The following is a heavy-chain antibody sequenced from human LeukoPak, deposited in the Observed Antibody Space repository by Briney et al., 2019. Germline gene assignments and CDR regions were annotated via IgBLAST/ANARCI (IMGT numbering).Heavy chain of an antibody. Sequence: SETLSLTCTVSGGSISSDNYQWSWIRQPPGKGLEWIGYINYSGSTYYNPSLKSRVTISVDTSKNQFSLKLSSVTAADTAVYYCARGLGRNWNDRHVLVYWGREPWSPSPQ. D-gene: IGHD1-1*01. CDR2: INYSGST. CDR1: GGSISSDNYQ. CDR3: ARGLGRNWNDRHVLVY. V-gene: IGHV4-30-4*01. J-gene: IGHJ4*02.